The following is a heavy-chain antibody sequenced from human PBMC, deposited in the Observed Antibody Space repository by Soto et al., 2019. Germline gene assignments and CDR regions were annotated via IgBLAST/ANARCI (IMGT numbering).Heavy chain of an antibody. Sequence: GGSLRLSCAASGFIFNNYAMRWVRQAPGKGLEWVSFISAGGGSPNYADSVKGRFTISRDNSNDMAYLQMNSLRAEDTAVYYCAKAGYFYDFVTGYYLTGHYFDYWGQGTPVTVSS. CDR3: AKAGYFYDFVTGYYLTGHYFDY. V-gene: IGHV3-23*01. CDR2: ISAGGGSP. J-gene: IGHJ4*02. D-gene: IGHD3-9*01. CDR1: GFIFNNYA.